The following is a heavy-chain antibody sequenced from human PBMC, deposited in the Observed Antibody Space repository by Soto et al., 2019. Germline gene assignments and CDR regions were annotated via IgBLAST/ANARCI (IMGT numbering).Heavy chain of an antibody. CDR3: ARGEDGSGSYYNFDY. D-gene: IGHD3-10*01. Sequence: QVQLQQWGAGLLKPSETLSLTCAVYGGSFSGYYWSWIRQPPGKGLVWIGEINHSGSTNYNPSLKSRVTISVDTSKNQFSLKLSSVTAADTAVYYCARGEDGSGSYYNFDYWGQGTLVTVSS. V-gene: IGHV4-34*01. CDR2: INHSGST. CDR1: GGSFSGYY. J-gene: IGHJ4*02.